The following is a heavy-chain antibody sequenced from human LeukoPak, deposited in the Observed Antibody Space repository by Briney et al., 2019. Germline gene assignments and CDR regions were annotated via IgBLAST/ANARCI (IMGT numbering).Heavy chain of an antibody. CDR2: IIPMFGTA. CDR3: ARYEWELNFALDY. J-gene: IGHJ4*02. Sequence: SVKVSCKASGGTFRSYAINWVRQAPGQGLEWMGGIIPMFGTANYAQKFQGRVTITADESTSTAYMELSSLRSEDTAVYYCARYEWELNFALDYWGQGTLVTVSS. V-gene: IGHV1-69*13. D-gene: IGHD1-26*01. CDR1: GGTFRSYA.